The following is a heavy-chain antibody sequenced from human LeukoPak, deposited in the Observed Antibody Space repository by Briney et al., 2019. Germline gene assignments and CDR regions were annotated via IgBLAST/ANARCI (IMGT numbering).Heavy chain of an antibody. CDR2: ISYDGSNK. V-gene: IGHV3-30-3*01. CDR1: GFTFSSYA. J-gene: IGHJ5*02. D-gene: IGHD1-26*01. Sequence: GRSLRLSCAASGFTFSSYAMHWVRQAPGKGLEWVAVISYDGSNKYYADSVKGRFTISRDNSKNTLYLQMNSLRAEDTAVYYCARERWELLDPWGQGTLVTVSS. CDR3: ARERWELLDP.